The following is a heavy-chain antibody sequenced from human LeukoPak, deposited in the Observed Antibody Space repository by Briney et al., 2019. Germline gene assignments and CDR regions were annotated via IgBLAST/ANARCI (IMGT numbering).Heavy chain of an antibody. CDR3: ARDVSGYCSSTSCLIFDY. CDR2: ISAYNGNT. Sequence: ASVKVSCKASGYTFTSYGISWVRQAPGQGLEWMGWISAYNGNTNYAQKLQGRVTMTRDTSTSTVYMELSSLRSEDTAVYYCARDVSGYCSSTSCLIFDYWGQGTLVTVSS. CDR1: GYTFTSYG. J-gene: IGHJ4*02. D-gene: IGHD2-2*01. V-gene: IGHV1-18*01.